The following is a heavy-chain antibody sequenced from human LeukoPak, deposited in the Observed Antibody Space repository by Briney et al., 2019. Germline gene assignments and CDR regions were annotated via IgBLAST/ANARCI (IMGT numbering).Heavy chain of an antibody. CDR3: ARVGHRDEDHFDY. D-gene: IGHD5-24*01. CDR1: GYTFTSYD. CDR2: MNPNSGNT. Sequence: ASVKVSCKASGYTFTSYDINWVRQATGQGLEWMGWMNPNSGNTNYAPKLQGRVIMTTDTSTSTVYMELRSLRSDDTAVYYCARVGHRDEDHFDYWGQGTLVTVSS. V-gene: IGHV1-18*01. J-gene: IGHJ4*02.